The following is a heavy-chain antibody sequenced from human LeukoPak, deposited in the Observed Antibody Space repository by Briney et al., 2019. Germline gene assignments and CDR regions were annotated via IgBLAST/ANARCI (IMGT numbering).Heavy chain of an antibody. CDR1: GFTFSSYW. J-gene: IGHJ4*02. Sequence: PGGSLRLSCAASGFTFSSYWMHWVRQAPGKGLVWVSRFNSDGSSTSYADSVKGRFTISRDNAKNTLYLQMNSLRAEDTAVYYCAREIDTAYYDFWSGYYRGYFDYWGQGTLVTVSS. CDR2: FNSDGSST. V-gene: IGHV3-74*01. CDR3: AREIDTAYYDFWSGYYRGYFDY. D-gene: IGHD3-3*01.